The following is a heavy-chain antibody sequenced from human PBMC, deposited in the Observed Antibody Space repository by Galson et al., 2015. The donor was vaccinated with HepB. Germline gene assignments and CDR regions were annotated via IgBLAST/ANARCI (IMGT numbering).Heavy chain of an antibody. CDR1: GYTFTSYY. CDR3: ARDCNNDYGAAKYYYYYGMDV. V-gene: IGHV1-46*01. CDR2: INPSGGST. J-gene: IGHJ6*02. Sequence: SVKVSCKASGYTFTSYYMHWVRQAPGQGLEWMGIINPSGGSTSYAQKFQGRVTMTRDTSTSTVYMELSSLRSEDTAVYYCARDCNNDYGAAKYYYYYGMDVWGQGTTVTVSS. D-gene: IGHD4-17*01.